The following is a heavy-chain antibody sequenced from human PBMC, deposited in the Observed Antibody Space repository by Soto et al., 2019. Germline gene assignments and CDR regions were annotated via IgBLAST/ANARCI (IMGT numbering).Heavy chain of an antibody. CDR3: ARVERGTVTTVVDAFDI. CDR1: GGFVSSGSYY. D-gene: IGHD1-1*01. CDR2: MSHSGGT. J-gene: IGHJ3*02. V-gene: IGHV4-34*01. Sequence: QVQLQQWGAGLLKPSETLSLTCAVYGGFVSSGSYYWSWIRQPPGKGLEWIGEMSHSGGTHSNPSLKSRVTISVDTSKNKFSLNIFSVTATGTALYYCARVERGTVTTVVDAFDIWGPGTMVTVSS.